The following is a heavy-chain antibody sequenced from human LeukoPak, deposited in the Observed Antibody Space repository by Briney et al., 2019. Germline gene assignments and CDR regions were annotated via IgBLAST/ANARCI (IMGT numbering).Heavy chain of an antibody. D-gene: IGHD3-3*01. J-gene: IGHJ4*02. CDR2: IYYSGST. Sequence: SETLSLTCTVSGGSISSGGYYWSWIRQHPGKGLEWIGYIYYSGSTYYNPSLKSRVTISVDTSKNQFSLKLSSVTATDTAVYYCARGAFGVTHHIDYWGQGTLVTVSS. V-gene: IGHV4-31*03. CDR1: GGSISSGGYY. CDR3: ARGAFGVTHHIDY.